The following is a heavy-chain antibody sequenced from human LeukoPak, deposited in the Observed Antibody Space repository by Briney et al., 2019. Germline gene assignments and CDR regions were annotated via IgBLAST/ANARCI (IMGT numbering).Heavy chain of an antibody. Sequence: ASVKVSCKASGGTFSSYAISWVRQAPGQGLEWMGGIIPISGTANYAQKFQGRVTITADESTSTAYMELSSLRSEDTAVYYCARVAHDYSNYAGYMDVWGQGTTVTVSS. V-gene: IGHV1-69*13. CDR2: IIPISGTA. CDR1: GGTFSSYA. D-gene: IGHD4-11*01. CDR3: ARVAHDYSNYAGYMDV. J-gene: IGHJ6*02.